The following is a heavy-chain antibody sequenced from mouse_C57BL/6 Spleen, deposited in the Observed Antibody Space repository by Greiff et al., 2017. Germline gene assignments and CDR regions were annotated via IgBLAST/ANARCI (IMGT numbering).Heavy chain of an antibody. CDR2: IDPSDSYT. D-gene: IGHD3-2*02. CDR3: ARRAAQASWFAY. V-gene: IGHV1-69*01. Sequence: QVQLQQPGAELVMPGASVKLSCKASGYTFTSYWMHWVKQRPGQGLEWIGEIDPSDSYTNYNQKFKGKSTLTVDKSSSTAYMQLSSLTSEDSAVYYCARRAAQASWFAYWGQGTLVTVSA. J-gene: IGHJ3*01. CDR1: GYTFTSYW.